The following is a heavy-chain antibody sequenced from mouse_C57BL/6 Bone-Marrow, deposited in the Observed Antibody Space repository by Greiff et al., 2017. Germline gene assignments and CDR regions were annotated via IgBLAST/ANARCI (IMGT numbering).Heavy chain of an antibody. Sequence: VQLQQPGTELVKPGASVKLSCKASGYTFTSYWMHWVKQRPGQGLEWIGNINPSNGGTNYNEKFKSKATLTVDKSSSTAYMQLSGLTSEDSAVYYCARGSYYYGSSYHYWGQGTTLTVSS. CDR2: INPSNGGT. D-gene: IGHD1-1*01. V-gene: IGHV1-53*01. CDR3: ARGSYYYGSSYHY. CDR1: GYTFTSYW. J-gene: IGHJ2*01.